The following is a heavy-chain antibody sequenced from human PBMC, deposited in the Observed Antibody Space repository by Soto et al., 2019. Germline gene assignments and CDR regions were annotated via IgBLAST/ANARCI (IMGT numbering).Heavy chain of an antibody. CDR1: GGTFSTYA. CDR3: ASGIQLWLRRRNNGYSG. J-gene: IGHJ4*02. V-gene: IGHV1-69*12. Sequence: QVQLVQSGAEVKKPESSVKVSCKAPGGTFSTYAISWVRQAPGQGLEWMGGIIPMFGTANYAQRFQDRVTITADESTNTVYMELSSLRSEDTAVYFCASGIQLWLRRRNNGYSGCGQGTLVTVSS. CDR2: IIPMFGTA. D-gene: IGHD5-18*01.